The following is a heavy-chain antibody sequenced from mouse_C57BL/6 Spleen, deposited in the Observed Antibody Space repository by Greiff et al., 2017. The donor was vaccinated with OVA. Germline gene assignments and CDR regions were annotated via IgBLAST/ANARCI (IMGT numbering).Heavy chain of an antibody. Sequence: QVQLQQPGTELVKPGASVKLSCKASGYTFTSYWMHWVKQRPGQGLEWIGNINPSNGGTNYNEKFKSKATLTVDTSSSTAYMQLSSLTSEDSAVYYCATPYYYGSKGYWYFDVWGTGTTVTVSS. V-gene: IGHV1-53*01. CDR3: ATPYYYGSKGYWYFDV. J-gene: IGHJ1*03. D-gene: IGHD1-1*01. CDR1: GYTFTSYW. CDR2: INPSNGGT.